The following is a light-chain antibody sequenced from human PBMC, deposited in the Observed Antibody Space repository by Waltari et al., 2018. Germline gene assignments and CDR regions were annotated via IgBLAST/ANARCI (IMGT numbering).Light chain of an antibody. J-gene: IGKJ5*01. CDR3: QQYSASPHVT. Sequence: VLTQSPGTLSLSPGERATLSCRASQSVSGNYLAWYQQKPGQSPRLLIYDTSTRATGIPDRFRGSGSGTDCTLTINRLEPEDFAVYFCQQYSASPHVTFGQGTRLEIK. V-gene: IGKV3-20*01. CDR2: DTS. CDR1: QSVSGNY.